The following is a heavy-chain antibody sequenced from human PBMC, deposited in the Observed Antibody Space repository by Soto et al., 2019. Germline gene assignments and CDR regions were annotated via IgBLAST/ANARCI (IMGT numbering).Heavy chain of an antibody. V-gene: IGHV3-23*01. CDR3: ARMEGPTTYSNGLDV. D-gene: IGHD1-7*01. Sequence: EVQLLESGGGLVRPGGSLRLSCGASGFIFSNFGMTWVRQRPGKGLEWVFGISGSGGRTHYADSVKGRFTISRDNFKRTLVLHMDSLTDEDTAVYYCARMEGPTTYSNGLDVWGQGTTVTVSS. CDR2: ISGSGGRT. CDR1: GFIFSNFG. J-gene: IGHJ6*02.